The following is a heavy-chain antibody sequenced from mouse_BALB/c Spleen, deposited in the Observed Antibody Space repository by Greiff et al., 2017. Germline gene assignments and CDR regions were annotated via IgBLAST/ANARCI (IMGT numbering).Heavy chain of an antibody. CDR3: TRCEGSRSTNYFDY. D-gene: IGHD1-1*01. Sequence: VQLQQPGAELVRPGASVKLSCKASGYTFTSYWMNWVKQRPGQGLEWIGNIYPSDSYTNYNQKFKDKATLTVDKSSSTAYMQLSSRTSEDSAVYYCTRCEGSRSTNYFDYWGQGTTLTVSS. CDR2: IYPSDSYT. J-gene: IGHJ2*01. V-gene: IGHV1-69*02. CDR1: GYTFTSYW.